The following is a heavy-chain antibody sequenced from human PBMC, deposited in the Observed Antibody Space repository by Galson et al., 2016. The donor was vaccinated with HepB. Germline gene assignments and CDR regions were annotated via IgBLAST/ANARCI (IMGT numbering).Heavy chain of an antibody. D-gene: IGHD2/OR15-2a*01. CDR2: TAYRSQWLY. J-gene: IGHJ5*02. Sequence: CALSGDSVSGDTATWDWNRQSPSRGLEWLGRTAYRSQWLYVYAPSLKGRITIKPDTSTNQFSLHLTSVTPEDTAIYYCARSAYFKEWLDPWGQGTPVTVAS. CDR1: GDSVSGDTAT. V-gene: IGHV6-1*01. CDR3: ARSAYFKEWLDP.